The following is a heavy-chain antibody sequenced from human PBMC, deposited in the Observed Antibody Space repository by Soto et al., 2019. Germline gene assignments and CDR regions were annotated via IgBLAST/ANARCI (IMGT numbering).Heavy chain of an antibody. CDR3: ARNEGCNGTDK. V-gene: IGHV4-4*02. CDR1: GFSIFSGCL. J-gene: IGHJ4*02. Sequence: SETXSLTCAFSGFSIFSGCLWGWFRQPPGKGLEWIAEIFHDGNTNYSPSLKSRFTISVDKSQNQFSLNVYSVTAADTAVYYCARNEGCNGTDKWGQGTLVTVSS. CDR2: IFHDGNT. D-gene: IGHD1-1*01.